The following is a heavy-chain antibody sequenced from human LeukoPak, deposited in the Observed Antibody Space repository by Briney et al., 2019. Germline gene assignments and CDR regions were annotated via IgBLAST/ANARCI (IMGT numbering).Heavy chain of an antibody. D-gene: IGHD3-10*01. CDR3: ARSQDGSGSYFYYFYIDV. V-gene: IGHV3-66*01. CDR1: GFTFSDYY. J-gene: IGHJ6*03. CDR2: FYRGGST. Sequence: GGSLRLSCAASGFTFSDYYMSWVRQAPGKGLEWVSIFYRGGSTYYADSVKGRFTVSRDNSKNILYLQMNSLRAEDTAVYYCARSQDGSGSYFYYFYIDVWGKGTTV.